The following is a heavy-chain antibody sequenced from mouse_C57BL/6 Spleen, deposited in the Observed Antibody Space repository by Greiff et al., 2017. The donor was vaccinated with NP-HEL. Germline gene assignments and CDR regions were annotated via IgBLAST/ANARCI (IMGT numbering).Heavy chain of an antibody. V-gene: IGHV5-4*01. D-gene: IGHD2-5*01. CDR1: GFTFSSYA. CDR2: ISDGGSYT. CDR3: ARDRDSNYWYFDV. Sequence: EVMLVESGGGLVKPGGSLKLSCAASGFTFSSYAMSWVRQTPEKRLEWVATISDGGSYTYYPDNVKGRFTISRDNAKNNLYLQMSHLKSEDTAMYYCARDRDSNYWYFDVWGTGTTVTVSS. J-gene: IGHJ1*03.